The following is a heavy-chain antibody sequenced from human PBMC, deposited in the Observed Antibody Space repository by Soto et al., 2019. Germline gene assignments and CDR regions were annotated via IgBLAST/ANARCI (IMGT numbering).Heavy chain of an antibody. CDR2: IYYSGST. J-gene: IGHJ6*02. CDR1: GGSISSRSYY. D-gene: IGHD5-12*01. Sequence: LSLTCTVSGGSISSRSYYWGWIRQPPGKGLEWIGSIYYSGSTYYNPSLKSRVTISVDTSKDQFSLKLSSVTAADTAVYYCASPYSGYDYNYYGMDVRGQGTTVTVSS. CDR3: ASPYSGYDYNYYGMDV. V-gene: IGHV4-39*01.